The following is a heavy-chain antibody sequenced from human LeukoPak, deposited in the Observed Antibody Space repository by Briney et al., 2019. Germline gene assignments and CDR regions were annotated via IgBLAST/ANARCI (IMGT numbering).Heavy chain of an antibody. V-gene: IGHV4-4*07. CDR1: GASISSDF. Sequence: SESLSLTCNVSGASISSDFWSWIRQPAGKGLEWVGRIFSSGIINYNPSLKSRLTMSVDTAKNQSSLNLSSGTAADTAVYYCAREGGSSRNFDYWGQGTLVTVSS. CDR2: IFSSGII. J-gene: IGHJ4*02. D-gene: IGHD6-13*01. CDR3: AREGGSSRNFDY.